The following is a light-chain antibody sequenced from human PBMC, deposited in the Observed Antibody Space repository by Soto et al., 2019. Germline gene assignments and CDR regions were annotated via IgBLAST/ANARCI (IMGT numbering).Light chain of an antibody. Sequence: QSVLTQPPSVSGAPGQRVTISCTGSSSNIGAGYDVHWYQQTPGTAPNLLIHGNNNRPSGVPDRFSGSESGTSASQALNGLQAEDEADYYCQSYDSSLSSVLFGGGTQLTVL. CDR1: SSNIGAGYD. J-gene: IGLJ2*01. V-gene: IGLV1-40*01. CDR2: GNN. CDR3: QSYDSSLSSVL.